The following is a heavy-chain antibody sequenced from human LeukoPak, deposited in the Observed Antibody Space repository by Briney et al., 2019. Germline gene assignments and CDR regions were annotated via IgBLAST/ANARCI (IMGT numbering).Heavy chain of an antibody. D-gene: IGHD3-22*01. CDR3: ARHRMYYYDSSGRGVADAFDI. CDR2: IYYSGST. V-gene: IGHV4-39*01. J-gene: IGHJ3*02. CDR1: GGSISSSSYY. Sequence: SETLSLTCTVSGGSISSSSYYWGWIRQPPGKGLEWIGSIYYSGSTYYNPSLKSRVTISVDTSKNQFSLKLSSVTAAGTAVYYCARHRMYYYDSSGRGVADAFDIWGQGTMVTVSS.